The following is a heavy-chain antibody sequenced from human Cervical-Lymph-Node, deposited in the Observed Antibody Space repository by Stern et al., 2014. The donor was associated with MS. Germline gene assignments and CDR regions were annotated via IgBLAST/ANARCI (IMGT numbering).Heavy chain of an antibody. CDR1: GGTFSKFP. V-gene: IGHV1-69*01. J-gene: IGHJ4*02. D-gene: IGHD6-13*01. CDR2: IFPVVVTP. Sequence: VQLVESGAEVTKTGSSVKVSCKASGGTFSKFPSSWVRQAPGQGLEWMGGIFPVVVTPSYAQEFRGRVTITADVATSTVYMELSSLRSDDTAVYYCALSSETSDRWYSLGYALWCQGTLVTVSS. CDR3: ALSSETSDRWYSLGYAL.